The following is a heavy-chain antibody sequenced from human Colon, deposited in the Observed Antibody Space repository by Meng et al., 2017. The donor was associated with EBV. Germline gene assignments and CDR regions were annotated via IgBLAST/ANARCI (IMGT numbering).Heavy chain of an antibody. Sequence: QFELHVSGPGLVKPSATLSLSCTCSGGSFDYSDYFWDWVRQPPGKGLEWIGSVHYSGTSNYNAALTSRVTISLETSKNQFSLNLSSLTAADTAVYYCARHVYGDSYGFWGQGTLVTVSS. V-gene: IGHV4-39*01. CDR1: GGSFDYSDYF. D-gene: IGHD4-17*01. J-gene: IGHJ4*02. CDR3: ARHVYGDSYGF. CDR2: VHYSGTS.